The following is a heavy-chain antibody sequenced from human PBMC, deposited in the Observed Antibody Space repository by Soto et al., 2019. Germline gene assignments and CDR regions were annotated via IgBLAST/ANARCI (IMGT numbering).Heavy chain of an antibody. CDR3: ASGIAVAENYYYYYGMDV. D-gene: IGHD6-19*01. CDR1: GGSISSSSYY. J-gene: IGHJ6*02. Sequence: PSETLSLTCTVSGGSISSSSYYWGWIRQPPGKGLEWIGSIYYSGSTYYNPSLKSRVTISVDTSKNQFSLKLSSVTAADTAVYYCASGIAVAENYYYYYGMDVWGQGTTVTVSS. CDR2: IYYSGST. V-gene: IGHV4-39*01.